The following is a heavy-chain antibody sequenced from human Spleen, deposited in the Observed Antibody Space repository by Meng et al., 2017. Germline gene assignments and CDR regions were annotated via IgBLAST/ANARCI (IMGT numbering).Heavy chain of an antibody. CDR3: ASGRGYGSGSYYPPY. J-gene: IGHJ4*02. CDR2: IYYSGST. V-gene: IGHV4-59*12. CDR1: GASISSYY. D-gene: IGHD3-10*01. Sequence: ESLRLSCTVSGASISSYYWSWIRQPPGKGLEWIGYIYYSGSTNYNPSLKSRVTILVDTSKNQFSLKLSSVTAADTAVYYCASGRGYGSGSYYPPYWGQGTLVTVSS.